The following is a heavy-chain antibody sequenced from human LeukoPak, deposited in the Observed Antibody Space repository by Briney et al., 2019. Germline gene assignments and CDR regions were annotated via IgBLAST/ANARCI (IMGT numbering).Heavy chain of an antibody. CDR2: IYTSGST. CDR3: ARDAPYYDFWSGYYFFDY. CDR1: GGSISSYY. D-gene: IGHD3-3*01. Sequence: PSETLSLTCTVSGGSISSYYWSWIRQPAGKGLEWIGRIYTSGSTNYNPSLKSRVTMSVDTSKNQFSLKLSSVTAADTAVYYCARDAPYYDFWSGYYFFDYWGQGTLVTVSS. J-gene: IGHJ4*02. V-gene: IGHV4-4*07.